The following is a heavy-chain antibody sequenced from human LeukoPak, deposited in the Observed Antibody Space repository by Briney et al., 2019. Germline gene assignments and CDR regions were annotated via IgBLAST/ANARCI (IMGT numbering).Heavy chain of an antibody. V-gene: IGHV3-23*01. D-gene: IGHD3-10*01. J-gene: IGHJ4*02. Sequence: PGGSLRLSCAASGFTFSSYAMSWVRQAPGKGLEWVSAISGSGGSTYYADSVKGRFTISRDNSKNTLYLQMNSLRAEDTAVYYCARDVSALGEFWPHRDWGQGTLVTVSS. CDR2: ISGSGGST. CDR3: ARDVSALGEFWPHRD. CDR1: GFTFSSYA.